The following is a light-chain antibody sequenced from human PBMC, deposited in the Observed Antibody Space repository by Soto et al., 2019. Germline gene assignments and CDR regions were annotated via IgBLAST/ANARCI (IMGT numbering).Light chain of an antibody. CDR1: QSVSSSY. CDR2: GAS. Sequence: EIVLTQSPGTLSLSPGEGATLSCRASQSVSSSYLAWYQLKPGQAPRLLSYGASIRATGIPDRFSGSGSETDFTLTISRLEPEDFAVYYCRQYGRSPPYTFGQGTSVEIK. CDR3: RQYGRSPPYT. J-gene: IGKJ2*01. V-gene: IGKV3-20*01.